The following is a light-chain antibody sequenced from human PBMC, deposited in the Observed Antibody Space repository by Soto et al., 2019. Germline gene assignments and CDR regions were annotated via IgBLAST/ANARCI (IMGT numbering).Light chain of an antibody. CDR1: QSISTF. CDR2: GAS. CDR3: QQSYSTPPA. Sequence: DIQMTQSPSSLSASVGDRVTITCRASQSISTFLNWYQQKPGKAPNLLIYGASSLQSGVPSRFSGSGSGTDFTLTISSLQSEDCATYQSQQSYSTPPAFGQGKKVDIK. V-gene: IGKV1-39*01. J-gene: IGKJ1*01.